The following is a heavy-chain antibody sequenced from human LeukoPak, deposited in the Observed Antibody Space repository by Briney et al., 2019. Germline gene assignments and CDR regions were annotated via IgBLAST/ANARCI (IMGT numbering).Heavy chain of an antibody. Sequence: ASVKVSCKASGYTLTTYGISWVRQAPGQGLEWMGWISVYNGNTNYAQKFQGRVTMTTDTSTSTAYMELRSLRSDDTAAYYCARVGKYEKWGLGTLVTVSS. CDR3: ARVGKYEK. V-gene: IGHV1-18*01. J-gene: IGHJ4*02. D-gene: IGHD2-8*01. CDR2: ISVYNGNT. CDR1: GYTLTTYG.